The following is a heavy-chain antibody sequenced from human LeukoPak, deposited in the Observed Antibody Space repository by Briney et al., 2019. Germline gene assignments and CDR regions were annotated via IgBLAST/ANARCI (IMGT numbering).Heavy chain of an antibody. Sequence: ASVKVSCKASGGTFSSYAISWVRQAPGQGLEWMGRIIPIFGTANYAQKFQGRVTITTDESTSTAYMELSSLRSEDTAVYYCAYGSLYPGNDAFDIWGQGTMVTASS. J-gene: IGHJ3*02. CDR1: GGTFSSYA. D-gene: IGHD1-14*01. CDR3: AYGSLYPGNDAFDI. CDR2: IIPIFGTA. V-gene: IGHV1-69*05.